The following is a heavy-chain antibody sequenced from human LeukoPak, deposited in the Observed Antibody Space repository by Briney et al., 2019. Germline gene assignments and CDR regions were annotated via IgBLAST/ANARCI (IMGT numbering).Heavy chain of an antibody. J-gene: IGHJ6*02. CDR1: SGSVRSNYYS. CDR3: ARFGVDYDMGV. Sequence: SETLSLTCSVSSGSVRSNYYSWAWIRQAPGKGLEWIGQIHYSGKADYNPSLRSRITISVDTSKNQMFLKLSSLTAADTAVYYCARFGVDYDMGVWGQGTTVTVSS. V-gene: IGHV4-61*01. CDR2: IHYSGKA. D-gene: IGHD3-16*01.